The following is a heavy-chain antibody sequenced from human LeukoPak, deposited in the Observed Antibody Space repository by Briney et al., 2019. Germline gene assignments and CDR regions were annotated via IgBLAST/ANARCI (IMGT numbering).Heavy chain of an antibody. CDR3: AREEDYGGNSYYMDV. J-gene: IGHJ6*03. D-gene: IGHD4-23*01. CDR1: GGSFSGYY. CDR2: INHSGST. V-gene: IGHV4-34*01. Sequence: SETLSLTCAVYGGSFSGYYWSWIRQPPGKGLEWIGEINHSGSTNYNPSLKSRVTISVDTSKSQFSLKVSSVTAADTAVYYCAREEDYGGNSYYMDVWGKGTTVTVSS.